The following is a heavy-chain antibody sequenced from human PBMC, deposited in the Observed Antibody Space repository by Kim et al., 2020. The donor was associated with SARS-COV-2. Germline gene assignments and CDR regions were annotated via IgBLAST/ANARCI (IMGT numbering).Heavy chain of an antibody. J-gene: IGHJ4*02. D-gene: IGHD6-13*01. V-gene: IGHV3-30*04. Sequence: GGSLRLSCAASGFTFSSYAMHWVRQAPGKGLEWVAVISYDGSNKYYADSVKGRFTISRDNSKNTLYLQMNSLRAEDTAVYYCARDPDSSSYTIGYFDYWGQGTLVTVSS. CDR3: ARDPDSSSYTIGYFDY. CDR1: GFTFSSYA. CDR2: ISYDGSNK.